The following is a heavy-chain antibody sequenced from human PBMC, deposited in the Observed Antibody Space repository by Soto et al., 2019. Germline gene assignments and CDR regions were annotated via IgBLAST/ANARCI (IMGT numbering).Heavy chain of an antibody. CDR1: GFTFSSFT. Sequence: EVHLLESGGGLTQPGGSLRLSCAGSGFTFSSFTLSWVRQAPGKGLEWVSGIVGCGDNIHYAVSVKGRFTISRDNSNNTLFLQMNSLRIEDTAVYYCAKSVANPHDLLTVGYSSWGQGTLVTVSS. D-gene: IGHD3-9*01. CDR2: IVGCGDNI. J-gene: IGHJ5*02. CDR3: AKSVANPHDLLTVGYSS. V-gene: IGHV3-23*01.